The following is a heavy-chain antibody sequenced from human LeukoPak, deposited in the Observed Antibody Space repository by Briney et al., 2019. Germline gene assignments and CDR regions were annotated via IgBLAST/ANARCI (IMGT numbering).Heavy chain of an antibody. CDR2: IYYSGNT. J-gene: IGHJ4*02. D-gene: IGHD1-7*01. V-gene: IGHV4-59*08. CDR1: GGSISSYY. Sequence: PSETLSLPCTVSGGSISSYYWSRIRQPPGKGLEWIGYIYYSGNTNYNPSLKSRVTISVDTSKNQFSLNLSSVTAADTAIYYCARGGVNWNYDYWGQGTLVTVSS. CDR3: ARGGVNWNYDY.